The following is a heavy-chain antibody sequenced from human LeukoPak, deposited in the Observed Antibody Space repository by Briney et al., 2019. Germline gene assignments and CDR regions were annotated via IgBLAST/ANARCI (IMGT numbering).Heavy chain of an antibody. J-gene: IGHJ4*02. CDR1: GGSFSGYY. CDR3: ARDGYSGNDGL. Sequence: SETLSLTCAVYGGSFSGYYWSWIRQPPGKGLEWIGYIYHSGSTKYNPSLKSRVTISVDTSKNQFSLKLSSVTAADTAVYCARDGYSGNDGLWGQGTLVTVSS. CDR2: IYHSGST. V-gene: IGHV4-34*11. D-gene: IGHD5-12*01.